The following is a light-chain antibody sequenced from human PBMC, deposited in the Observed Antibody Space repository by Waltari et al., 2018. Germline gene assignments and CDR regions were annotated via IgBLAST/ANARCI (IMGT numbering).Light chain of an antibody. V-gene: IGKV1-39*01. CDR3: QQSHSAPLA. CDR2: AAS. J-gene: IGKJ4*01. CDR1: RAITNY. Sequence: DIQMTQSPSSLSASVGDRVTITCRASRAITNYVNWYQQRPVLAPKLLIYAASTVQGGVPTRFSGSCSGTYFTLTISSLQIEDFATYYCQQSHSAPLAFGGGTRLEI.